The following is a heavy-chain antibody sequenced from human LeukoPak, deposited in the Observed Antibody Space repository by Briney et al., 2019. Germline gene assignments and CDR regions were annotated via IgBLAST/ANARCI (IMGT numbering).Heavy chain of an antibody. CDR3: ARVYCSSTSCYHSDAFDI. V-gene: IGHV3-11*01. CDR1: GFTFSDYY. J-gene: IGHJ3*02. D-gene: IGHD2-2*01. Sequence: PGGSLRLSCAASGFTFSDYYMSWIRQAPGKGLEWVSYISSSGSTIYYADSVKGRFTISRDNAKNSLYLQMNSLRAEDTAAYYCARVYCSSTSCYHSDAFDIWGQGTMVTVSS. CDR2: ISSSGSTI.